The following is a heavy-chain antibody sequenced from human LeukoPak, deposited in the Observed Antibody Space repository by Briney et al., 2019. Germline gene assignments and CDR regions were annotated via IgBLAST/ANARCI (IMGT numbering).Heavy chain of an antibody. V-gene: IGHV4-59*11. CDR2: IHYSGST. D-gene: IGHD3-22*01. CDR1: GGSISSHY. J-gene: IGHJ5*02. CDR3: GRLYYDGSGYHQYNWLDP. Sequence: SETLSLTCTVSGGSISSHYWSWLRQPPGKGLEWSGYIHYSGSTNYNPSLKSRVTISVDTSKNQFSLKLSSVTAADTAVYYCGRLYYDGSGYHQYNWLDPWGQGTLVTVSS.